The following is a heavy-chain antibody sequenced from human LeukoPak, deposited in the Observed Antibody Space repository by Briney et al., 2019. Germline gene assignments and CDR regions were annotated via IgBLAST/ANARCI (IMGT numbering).Heavy chain of an antibody. J-gene: IGHJ4*02. Sequence: GGSLRLSCAASGFTFSSYGMHWVRQAPGKGLEWVAVIWYDGSNKYYADSVKGRFTISRDNSKNTLYLQMNSLRAEDTAVYYCARDGEGAGPFDYWGQGTLVTVSS. D-gene: IGHD6-19*01. CDR1: GFTFSSYG. CDR2: IWYDGSNK. CDR3: ARDGEGAGPFDY. V-gene: IGHV3-33*01.